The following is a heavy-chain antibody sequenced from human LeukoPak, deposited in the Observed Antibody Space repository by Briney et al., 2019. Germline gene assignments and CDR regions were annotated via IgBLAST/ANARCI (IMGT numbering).Heavy chain of an antibody. CDR3: ARDPGRD. J-gene: IGHJ4*02. D-gene: IGHD1-14*01. V-gene: IGHV3-30*02. Sequence: LSGGSLRLSCAASAFTFSSYGMHWVRQAPGKGLEWVAFNRYDGSNKYYADFVKGRFTISRDNSKNTLYLQMNSLRADDTAVYYCARDPGRDWGQGTLVTVSS. CDR1: AFTFSSYG. CDR2: NRYDGSNK.